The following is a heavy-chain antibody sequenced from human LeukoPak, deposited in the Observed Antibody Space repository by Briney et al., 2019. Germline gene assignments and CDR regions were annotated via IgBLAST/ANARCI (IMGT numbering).Heavy chain of an antibody. CDR2: INAGNGNT. CDR1: GYTFTSYA. V-gene: IGHV1-3*01. CDR3: ARDAGWEPYYFDY. D-gene: IGHD1-26*01. J-gene: IGHJ4*02. Sequence: ASVKVSCKASGYTFTSYAMHWLRQAPGQRLEWMGWINAGNGNTKYSQKFQGRVTITRDTSASTAYMELSSLRSEDTAVYYCARDAGWEPYYFDYWGQGTLVTVSS.